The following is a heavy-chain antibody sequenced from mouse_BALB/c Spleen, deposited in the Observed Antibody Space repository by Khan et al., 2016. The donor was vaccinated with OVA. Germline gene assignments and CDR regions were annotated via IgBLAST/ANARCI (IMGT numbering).Heavy chain of an antibody. Sequence: EVELVESGGDLVKPGGSLKLSCAASGFTFSSYGMSWVRQTPDKRLEWVATISSGGSYPYYPASVKGRFTISTDNAKNTLYLQMTSLTSEDTAMYYCSRQTPALHAMDYWGQGTSVTVSS. V-gene: IGHV5-6*01. CDR3: SRQTPALHAMDY. CDR2: ISSGGSYP. CDR1: GFTFSSYG. J-gene: IGHJ4*01.